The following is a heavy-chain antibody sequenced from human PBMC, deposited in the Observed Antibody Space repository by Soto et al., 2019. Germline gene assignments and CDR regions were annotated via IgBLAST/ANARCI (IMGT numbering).Heavy chain of an antibody. Sequence: GGSLRLSCAASGFTFSSYGMHWVRQAPGKGLEWVAVIWYDGSNKYYADSVKGRFTISRDNSKNTLYLQMNSLRAEDTAVYYCATDSVTTDSSGYYWSGAFDIWGQGTMVT. CDR1: GFTFSSYG. J-gene: IGHJ3*02. D-gene: IGHD3-22*01. CDR2: IWYDGSNK. CDR3: ATDSVTTDSSGYYWSGAFDI. V-gene: IGHV3-33*01.